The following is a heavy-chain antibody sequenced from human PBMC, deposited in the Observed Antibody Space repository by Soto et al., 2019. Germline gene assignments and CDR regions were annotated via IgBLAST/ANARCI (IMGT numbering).Heavy chain of an antibody. CDR2: INPNSGAT. CDR3: ARGGGTILAPLP. V-gene: IGHV1-2*02. Sequence: ASVKVSCKASGYTFTGYFIHWVRQAPGQGLEWMGWINPNSGATKYAQKFQGRVTMTRDTSISTAYMELTLLRSDDTAIYYCARGGGTILAPLPCGEGTLVTVSS. D-gene: IGHD3-3*01. J-gene: IGHJ5*02. CDR1: GYTFTGYF.